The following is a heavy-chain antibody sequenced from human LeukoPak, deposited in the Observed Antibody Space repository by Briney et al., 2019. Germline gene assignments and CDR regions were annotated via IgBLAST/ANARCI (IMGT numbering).Heavy chain of an antibody. CDR2: TYYSGST. D-gene: IGHD2-21*01. CDR3: ARTQSYFDY. J-gene: IGHJ4*02. Sequence: SETLSLTCTVSGGSISSYYWSWIRQPPGKGLEWIGYTYYSGSTNYNPSLKSRVTISVDTSKNQFSLKLSSVTAADTAVYYCARTQSYFDYWGQGTLVTVSS. CDR1: GGSISSYY. V-gene: IGHV4-59*01.